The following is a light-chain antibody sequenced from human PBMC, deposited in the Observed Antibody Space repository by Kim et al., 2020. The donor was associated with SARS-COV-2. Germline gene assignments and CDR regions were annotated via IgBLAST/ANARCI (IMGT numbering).Light chain of an antibody. J-gene: IGKJ3*01. V-gene: IGKV3-15*01. CDR2: GAS. Sequence: SQGERATLSGRASQSVSSNVAWYQKKPGQAPRLLIYGASTRATGIPARFSGSGSGTEFTLTISSLQYEDFAVYYCQQYNNWPPFTFGPGTKVDIK. CDR1: QSVSSN. CDR3: QQYNNWPPFT.